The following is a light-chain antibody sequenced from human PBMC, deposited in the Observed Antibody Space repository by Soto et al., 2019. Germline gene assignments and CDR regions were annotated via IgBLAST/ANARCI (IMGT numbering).Light chain of an antibody. CDR1: QDIGNY. Sequence: DIQMTQSPSSLSASVGDRVTITCQASQDIGNYLNWYQQKPGQAPKLLIYDDSSLETGVPPRFSGGGSGTDFTFTISSLQPEDIATYYCQQFENLPLTFGGGTKVEI. V-gene: IGKV1-33*01. J-gene: IGKJ4*01. CDR2: DDS. CDR3: QQFENLPLT.